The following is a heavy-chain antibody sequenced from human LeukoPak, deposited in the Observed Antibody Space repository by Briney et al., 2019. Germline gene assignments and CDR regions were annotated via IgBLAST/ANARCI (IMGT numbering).Heavy chain of an antibody. CDR3: AKDRWELLHRGWFDP. Sequence: GGSLRLSCAASGFTFSSYAMSWVRQARGKGLEWVSAISGSGGSTYYADSVKGRFLISRDNSKNTLYLQMNSLRAEDTAVYYCAKDRWELLHRGWFDPWGQGTLVTVSS. D-gene: IGHD1-26*01. J-gene: IGHJ5*02. CDR1: GFTFSSYA. V-gene: IGHV3-23*01. CDR2: ISGSGGST.